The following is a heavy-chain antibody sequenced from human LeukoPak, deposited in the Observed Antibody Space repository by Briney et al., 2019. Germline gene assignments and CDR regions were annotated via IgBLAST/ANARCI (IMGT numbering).Heavy chain of an antibody. Sequence: GGSLRLSCAASGFTFSSYAMSWVRQAPGKGLEWVSVISGSGGFTSYADSVQGRFTISRDNSKNTLYLQMNSLRAEDTAVYYCAKDGGYSGYPGWFDPWGQGTLVTVSS. D-gene: IGHD5-12*01. CDR2: ISGSGGFT. CDR3: AKDGGYSGYPGWFDP. J-gene: IGHJ5*02. V-gene: IGHV3-23*01. CDR1: GFTFSSYA.